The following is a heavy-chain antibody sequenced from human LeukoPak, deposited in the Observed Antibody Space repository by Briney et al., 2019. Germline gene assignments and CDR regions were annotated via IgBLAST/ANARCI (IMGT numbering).Heavy chain of an antibody. D-gene: IGHD6-13*01. Sequence: GGSLRLSCAASGFTFSSYAMSWVRQAPGKGLEWVSAISGSGGSTYYADSVKGRFTISRDNSKNTLYLQMNSLRAEDAAVYYCAKVEYSSSWYSSGDYYYYMDVWGKGTTVTVSS. CDR1: GFTFSSYA. J-gene: IGHJ6*03. CDR3: AKVEYSSSWYSSGDYYYYMDV. V-gene: IGHV3-23*01. CDR2: ISGSGGST.